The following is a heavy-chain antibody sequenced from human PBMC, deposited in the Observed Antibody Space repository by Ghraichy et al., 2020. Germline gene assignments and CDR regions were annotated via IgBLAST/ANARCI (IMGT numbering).Heavy chain of an antibody. J-gene: IGHJ6*02. V-gene: IGHV3-7*01. Sequence: GGSLRLSCAASGFTFSMYLMSWVRQAPGKGLEWVANIRQDGSEKYYVDSVKGRFTISRDNAKNSLYLQMNSLRAEDTAVYYCAREKEASSGYYFYYYGMDVWGQGTTVNVSS. CDR1: GFTFSMYL. CDR3: AREKEASSGYYFYYYGMDV. CDR2: IRQDGSEK. D-gene: IGHD3-22*01.